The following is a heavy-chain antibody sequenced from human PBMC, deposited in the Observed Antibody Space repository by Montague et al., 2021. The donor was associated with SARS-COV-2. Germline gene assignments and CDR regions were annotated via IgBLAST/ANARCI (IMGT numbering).Heavy chain of an antibody. CDR2: IYSNDDK. CDR3: AHLTRYYDIFTGSPFDY. CDR1: GFSLSTPNVG. J-gene: IGHJ4*02. V-gene: IGHV2-5*01. Sequence: PALVKPTQTLTLTCTFSGFSLSTPNVGVGWIRQPPGKALEWLALIYSNDDKRYSPSLQSRLTITKDTSKNQVVLSLTNVDPVDTATYYCAHLTRYYDIFTGSPFDYWGQGTQVTVSS. D-gene: IGHD3-9*01.